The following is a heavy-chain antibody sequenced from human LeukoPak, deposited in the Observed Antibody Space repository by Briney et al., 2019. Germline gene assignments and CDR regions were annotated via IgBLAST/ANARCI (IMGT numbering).Heavy chain of an antibody. CDR1: GFTFSSYW. D-gene: IGHD1-20*01. CDR2: IKQHGSEK. J-gene: IGHJ4*02. Sequence: GGSLRLSCAASGFTFSSYWMSWVRQAPGKGLEWLANIKQHGSEKYYVDSVKGRFTISRDNAKNSLCLQMNSLRAEDTAVYYCANSNWSPFDHWGQGTLVTVSS. CDR3: ANSNWSPFDH. V-gene: IGHV3-7*01.